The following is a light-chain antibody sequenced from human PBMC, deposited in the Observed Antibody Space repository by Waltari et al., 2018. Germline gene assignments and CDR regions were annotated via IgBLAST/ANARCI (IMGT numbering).Light chain of an antibody. J-gene: IGKJ4*01. CDR2: GAS. CDR3: QQYNNWPPT. Sequence: EIVMTQSPATLSVSPGDRATLSCRASQSVSSNLAWYQQKPGQAHRLLLYGASTRATGIPARFSGSGSGTEFTLTISSLQSEDFAVYYCQQYNNWPPTFGGGTKVEIK. V-gene: IGKV3-15*01. CDR1: QSVSSN.